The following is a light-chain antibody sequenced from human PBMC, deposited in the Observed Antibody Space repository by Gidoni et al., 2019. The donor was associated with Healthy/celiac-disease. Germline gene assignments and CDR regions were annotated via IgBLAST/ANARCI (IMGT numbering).Light chain of an antibody. CDR1: STDVGGYNY. J-gene: IGLJ1*01. CDR3: SSYTSSSTPYD. V-gene: IGLV2-14*03. CDR2: DVS. Sequence: QSALTQPASVSGPPAQSTTISCTGTSTDVGGYNYVSWYQQHPGKAHKLMIYDVSNRPSGVSNRFSGSKSGNTASLTISGLQAEDEADYYCSSYTSSSTPYDFGTGTKVTVL.